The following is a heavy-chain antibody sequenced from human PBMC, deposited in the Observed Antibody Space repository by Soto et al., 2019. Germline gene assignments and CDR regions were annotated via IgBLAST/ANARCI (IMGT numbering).Heavy chain of an antibody. J-gene: IGHJ4*02. Sequence: QVQLVESGGGVVQPGRSLRLSCAASGFTFSSYGMHWVRQAPGKGLEWVAVISYGGGNKYYADSVKGRFPISRDNSKNTLYLQMNSLRAEDTAVYYCAKPCYSGSVDYWGQGILVTVAS. CDR1: GFTFSSYG. D-gene: IGHD2-15*01. V-gene: IGHV3-30*18. CDR2: ISYGGGNK. CDR3: AKPCYSGSVDY.